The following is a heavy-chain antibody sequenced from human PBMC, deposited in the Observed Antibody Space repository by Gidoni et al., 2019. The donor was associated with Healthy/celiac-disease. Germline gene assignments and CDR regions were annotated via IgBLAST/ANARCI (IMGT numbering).Heavy chain of an antibody. Sequence: QVQLVESGGGVVQPGGSLRLSCAASGFTFSSYGMHWVRQAPGKGLGWVAFIRYDGSNKYYADSVKGRFTISRDNSKNTLYLQMNSLRAEDTAVYYCAKVNMQPGYSGYDLRYWGQGTLVTVSS. V-gene: IGHV3-30*02. CDR2: IRYDGSNK. D-gene: IGHD5-12*01. CDR1: GFTFSSYG. J-gene: IGHJ4*02. CDR3: AKVNMQPGYSGYDLRY.